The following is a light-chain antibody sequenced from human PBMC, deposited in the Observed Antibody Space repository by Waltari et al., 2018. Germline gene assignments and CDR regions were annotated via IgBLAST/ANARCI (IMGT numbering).Light chain of an antibody. CDR1: SINVGNYNH. V-gene: IGLV2-18*02. Sequence: QSALTQPPSVSGSPGQSVTISCTGPSINVGNYNHVSWYQQSPGTAPKLIIYEVTNRPSGVPDRFSGSKSGNTASLTISGLQAEDESDYYCSSSTSSITWVFGGGTKLTVL. CDR2: EVT. J-gene: IGLJ3*02. CDR3: SSSTSSITWV.